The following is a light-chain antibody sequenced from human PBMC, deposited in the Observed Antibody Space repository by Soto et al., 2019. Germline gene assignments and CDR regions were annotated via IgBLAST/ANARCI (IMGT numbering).Light chain of an antibody. Sequence: DIQMTQSPSSLSASVGDRVTITCQSSQDISNYLNWYQQKPGKAPKLLFYDASNLETGVPSSFSGSGSGTDFTFTISSLQPEDIATYYCQQYDNLPLTFGGGTKVEIK. CDR3: QQYDNLPLT. J-gene: IGKJ4*01. CDR1: QDISNY. CDR2: DAS. V-gene: IGKV1-33*01.